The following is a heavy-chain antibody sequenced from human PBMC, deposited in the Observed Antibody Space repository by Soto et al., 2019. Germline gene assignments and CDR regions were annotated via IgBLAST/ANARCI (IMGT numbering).Heavy chain of an antibody. CDR2: IYYSGST. V-gene: IGHV4-30-4*01. Sequence: SETLSLTCTVSGGSISSGGYYWSWIRQPPGKGLEWIGYIYYSGSTYYNPSLKSRVTMSVDTSKNQFSLELSSVTAADTAVYYCARDRLTGTTSYYFNSWGQGTLVTGSS. CDR3: ARDRLTGTTSYYFNS. CDR1: GGSISSGGYY. J-gene: IGHJ4*02. D-gene: IGHD1-20*01.